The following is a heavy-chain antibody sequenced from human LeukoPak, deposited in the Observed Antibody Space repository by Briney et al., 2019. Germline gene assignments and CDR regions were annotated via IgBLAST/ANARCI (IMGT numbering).Heavy chain of an antibody. CDR2: IWNDGNKK. CDR1: GFTFRASG. Sequence: GGSLRLSCAASGFTFRASGMYWVRQAPGKGREWVAMIWNDGNKKNHADSVKGRFVISRDNSRDTLYLQMNSLRAEDTAVYYCAKGEFWTGQAEYFQHWGQGTLVTVSS. D-gene: IGHD3/OR15-3a*01. V-gene: IGHV3-33*07. J-gene: IGHJ1*01. CDR3: AKGEFWTGQAEYFQH.